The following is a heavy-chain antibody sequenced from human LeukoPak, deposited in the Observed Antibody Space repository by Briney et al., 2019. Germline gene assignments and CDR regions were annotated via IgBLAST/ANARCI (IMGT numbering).Heavy chain of an antibody. J-gene: IGHJ6*02. V-gene: IGHV3-30*03. CDR3: ARDDYGMDV. Sequence: GGSLRLSCAASGFTFSSYGMHWVRQAPGKGLEWVAVISYDGSHKYYAESVKGRFTISRDNSKNTLYLQMNSLRAEDTAVYYCARDDYGMDVWGQGTTVTVSS. CDR1: GFTFSSYG. CDR2: ISYDGSHK.